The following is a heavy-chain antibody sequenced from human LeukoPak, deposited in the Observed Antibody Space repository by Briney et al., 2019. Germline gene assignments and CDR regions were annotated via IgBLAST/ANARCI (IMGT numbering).Heavy chain of an antibody. Sequence: PGGSLRLSCVASGFTFSNYGMHWVRQAPGKGLEWVTLIWYDGSNKYYADSVKGRFTISRDNAKNSMYLQMNSLRAEDTALYYCAKDTGQWPVRTFDYWGQGTLVTVSS. CDR3: AKDTGQWPVRTFDY. D-gene: IGHD6-19*01. J-gene: IGHJ4*02. CDR1: GFTFSNYG. CDR2: IWYDGSNK. V-gene: IGHV3-33*03.